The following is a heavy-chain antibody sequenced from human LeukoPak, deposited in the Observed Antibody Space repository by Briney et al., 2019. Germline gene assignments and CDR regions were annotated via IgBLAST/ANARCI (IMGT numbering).Heavy chain of an antibody. J-gene: IGHJ4*02. V-gene: IGHV1-18*01. Sequence: GASVKVSCKASGYTFTSYGISWVRQAPGQGLEWMGLISAYNGNTNYAQKFQGRVTMTRNTSISTAYMELSRLRSEDTAVYYCAREVTGYSSSWGYFDYWGQGTLVTVSS. CDR2: ISAYNGNT. CDR3: AREVTGYSSSWGYFDY. D-gene: IGHD6-13*01. CDR1: GYTFTSYG.